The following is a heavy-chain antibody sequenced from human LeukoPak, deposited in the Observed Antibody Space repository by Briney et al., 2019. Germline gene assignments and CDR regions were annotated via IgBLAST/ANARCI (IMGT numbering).Heavy chain of an antibody. CDR3: VVYKYILSWSAFDF. D-gene: IGHD6-13*01. V-gene: IGHV3-7*01. CDR1: WVTSSSGW. Sequence: GALRLSCAISWVTSSSGWMILVRQAPGKGVEWVADIRQDGSDKYYVDSVKGRFIISRDNAKKSVSLHMNNLRVEDTAVYYCVVYKYILSWSAFDFWGRGTMVTVSS. J-gene: IGHJ3*01. CDR2: IRQDGSDK.